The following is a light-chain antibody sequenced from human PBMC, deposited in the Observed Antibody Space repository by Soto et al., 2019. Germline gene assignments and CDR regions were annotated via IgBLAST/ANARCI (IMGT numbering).Light chain of an antibody. V-gene: IGLV1-51*02. CDR2: ENN. CDR1: SSNIGSDF. Sequence: QSVLTQPPSVSAAPGQKVTISCSGSSSNIGSDFVSSYQQLPRTAPQLLIFENNKRRSGIPDRCSGSKSTTTATLGITGLLTADEADYYCAAWDTSLSGGVFGGGTKLTVL. CDR3: AAWDTSLSGGV. J-gene: IGLJ3*02.